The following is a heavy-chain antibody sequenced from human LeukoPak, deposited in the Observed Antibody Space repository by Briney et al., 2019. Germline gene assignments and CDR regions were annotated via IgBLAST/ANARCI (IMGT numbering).Heavy chain of an antibody. CDR2: INPNSGGT. D-gene: IGHD3-10*01. Sequence: ASVNVSCKASGYTFTGYYMHWVRQAPGQGLEWMGRINPNSGGTNYAQKFQGRVTMTRDTSISTAYMELSRLRSDDTAVYYCASWGSGSYYVDYWGQGTLVTVSS. CDR1: GYTFTGYY. CDR3: ASWGSGSYYVDY. J-gene: IGHJ4*02. V-gene: IGHV1-2*06.